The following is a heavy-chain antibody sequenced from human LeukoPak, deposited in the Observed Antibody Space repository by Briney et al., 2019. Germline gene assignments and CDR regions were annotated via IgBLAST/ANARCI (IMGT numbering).Heavy chain of an antibody. CDR3: AREEDGSYYY. D-gene: IGHD1-26*01. Sequence: GGSLRLSCAVSGFTFSSYWMSWVRQAPGKGLEWVANIKKDGSDKFYVDSVKGRFTTSRDNAKNSLYLQMNSLRAEDTAVYYCAREEDGSYYYWGQGTLVTVSS. J-gene: IGHJ4*02. V-gene: IGHV3-7*01. CDR1: GFTFSSYW. CDR2: IKKDGSDK.